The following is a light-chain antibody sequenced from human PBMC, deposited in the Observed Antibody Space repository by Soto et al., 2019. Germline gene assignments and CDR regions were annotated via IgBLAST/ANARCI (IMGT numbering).Light chain of an antibody. Sequence: QSVLTQPASVSGSPGQSITISCTGTSGDIGSYNRVSWYQQHPGKAPNLIIYEVTDRPSGVSNRFSGSKSGNTASLSSSGLQAEDEAEYYCSSYTNINTRACVFGTGTKLTVL. CDR1: SGDIGSYNR. J-gene: IGLJ1*01. CDR3: SSYTNINTRACV. CDR2: EVT. V-gene: IGLV2-14*01.